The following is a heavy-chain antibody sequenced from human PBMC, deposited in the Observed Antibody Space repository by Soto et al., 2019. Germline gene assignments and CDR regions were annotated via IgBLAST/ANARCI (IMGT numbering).Heavy chain of an antibody. CDR2: IYYSGST. CDR3: ARSSLGYCSSTSCYGLDY. J-gene: IGHJ4*02. V-gene: IGHV4-59*12. Sequence: QVQLQESGPGLVKPSETLSLTCTVSGGSISSYYWSWIRQPPGKGLEWIGYIYYSGSTNYNPSLKSRVTISVDTSKNQFSLKLSSVTAADTAVYYCARSSLGYCSSTSCYGLDYWGQGTLVTVSS. D-gene: IGHD2-2*01. CDR1: GGSISSYY.